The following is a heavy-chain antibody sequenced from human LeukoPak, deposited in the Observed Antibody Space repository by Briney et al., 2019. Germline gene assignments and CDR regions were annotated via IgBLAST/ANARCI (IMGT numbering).Heavy chain of an antibody. CDR1: GFTFSSYS. CDR3: ARGGRSSSWYWFDP. CDR2: ISSSSSYI. Sequence: GGSLRLSCAASGFTFSSYSMNWVRQAPGKGLEWVSSISSSSSYIYYADSVKGRFTISRDNAKNSLYLQMNSLRAEDTAVYYCARGGRSSSWYWFDPWGQGTLVTVSS. J-gene: IGHJ5*02. D-gene: IGHD6-13*01. V-gene: IGHV3-21*01.